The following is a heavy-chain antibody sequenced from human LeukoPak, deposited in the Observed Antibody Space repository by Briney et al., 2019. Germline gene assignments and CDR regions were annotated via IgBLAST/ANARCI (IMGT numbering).Heavy chain of an antibody. CDR1: GGSVSGYY. V-gene: IGHV4-34*01. J-gene: IGHJ4*02. CDR3: ARIPLYFLEPFDY. D-gene: IGHD3-3*01. CDR2: MSHRGRT. Sequence: PSETLSLTCAVYGGSVSGYYWSWIRQPPGKGLEWIGEMSHRGRTHYNPSLQGRVTMSVDTSRNQFALEVDSVTAADTAVYYCARIPLYFLEPFDYWGQGILVTVSS.